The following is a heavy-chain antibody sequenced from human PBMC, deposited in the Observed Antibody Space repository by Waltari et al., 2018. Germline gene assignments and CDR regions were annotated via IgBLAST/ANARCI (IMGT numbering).Heavy chain of an antibody. CDR1: GFTFTLFG. Sequence: QVHLVESGGGGVQPGGSLGRSCAAPGFTFTLFGMHWVRQAPGKGLEWVSFISYDGSNENYADSVKGRFTMSRDNSKKMLYVQMNNLRAEDSAVYYCVKGNEIDYWGQGTLVTVSS. D-gene: IGHD1-1*01. J-gene: IGHJ4*02. V-gene: IGHV3-30*02. CDR2: ISYDGSNE. CDR3: VKGNEIDY.